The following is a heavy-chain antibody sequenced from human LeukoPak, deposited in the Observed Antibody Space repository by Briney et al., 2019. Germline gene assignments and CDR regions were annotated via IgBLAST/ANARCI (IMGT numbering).Heavy chain of an antibody. CDR3: ARSPPGIVGASRPLGY. CDR2: INPNSGGT. D-gene: IGHD1-26*01. Sequence: GASVKVPCRASGYTFTGYYMHRVPQAPGQGPEWMGWINPNSGGTNYAHKFQGRVTMTRETSISTAYMERSRLRSDDTAVYYCARSPPGIVGASRPLGYWGQGTLVTVSS. CDR1: GYTFTGYY. V-gene: IGHV1-2*02. J-gene: IGHJ4*02.